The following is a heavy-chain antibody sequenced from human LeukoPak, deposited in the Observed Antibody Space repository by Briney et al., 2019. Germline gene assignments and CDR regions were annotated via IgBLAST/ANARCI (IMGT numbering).Heavy chain of an antibody. CDR3: AGQCRPGFASGY. CDR2: IYYGGST. V-gene: IGHV4-39*01. D-gene: IGHD3-10*01. J-gene: IGHJ4*02. CDR1: GGSISSSSYY. Sequence: SETLSLTCTVSGGSISSSSYYWGWIRQPPGKGLEWIGSIYYGGSTFYNPSLKSRVTISVDTSKIQFSLKLSSVTAADTAVYYCAGQCRPGFASGYWGQGTLVTVSS.